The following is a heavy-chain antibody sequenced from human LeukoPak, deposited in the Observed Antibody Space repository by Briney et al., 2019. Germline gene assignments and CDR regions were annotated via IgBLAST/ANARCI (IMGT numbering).Heavy chain of an antibody. D-gene: IGHD2-21*02. CDR3: ATEPYCGGDCYSAHYYGMDV. Sequence: ASVKVSCKASGGTFSSYAISWVRQAPGQGLEWMGGIIPIFGTANYAQKFQGRVTITADESTSTAYMELSSLRSEDTAVYYCATEPYCGGDCYSAHYYGMDVWGQGTTVTVSS. J-gene: IGHJ6*02. CDR2: IIPIFGTA. CDR1: GGTFSSYA. V-gene: IGHV1-69*13.